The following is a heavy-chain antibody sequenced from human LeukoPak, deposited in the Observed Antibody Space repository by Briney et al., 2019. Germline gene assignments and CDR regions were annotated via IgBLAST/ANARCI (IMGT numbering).Heavy chain of an antibody. CDR1: GVTFSGAY. CDR2: INPDRREK. V-gene: IGHV3-7*04. J-gene: IGHJ6*02. D-gene: IGHD5-12*01. CDR3: ARSRRVGTSPFYGTDV. Sequence: GGSLRLSCAASGVTFSGAYMTWVRQAPGKGLEWVANINPDRREKSYVDSVKGRFTISRDNAKDSLYLQMNSLRAEDTAVYYCARSRRVGTSPFYGTDVWGQGTTGTVSS.